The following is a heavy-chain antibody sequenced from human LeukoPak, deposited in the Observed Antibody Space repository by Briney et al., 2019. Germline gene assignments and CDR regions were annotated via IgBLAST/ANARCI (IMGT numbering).Heavy chain of an antibody. CDR1: GGSFSGYY. V-gene: IGHV4-34*01. D-gene: IGHD2-2*01. Sequence: SETLSLTCAVYGGSFSGYYWSWIRQPPGKGLEWIGEINHSGSTNYNPSLKSRVTISVDTSKNQFSLKLSSVTAADTAVYYCARQICSSTSCLTFDYWGQGTLVTVSS. CDR3: ARQICSSTSCLTFDY. CDR2: INHSGST. J-gene: IGHJ4*02.